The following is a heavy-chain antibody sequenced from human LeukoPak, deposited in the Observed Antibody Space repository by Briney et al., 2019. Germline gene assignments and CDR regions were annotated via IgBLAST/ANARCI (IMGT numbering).Heavy chain of an antibody. Sequence: SVKVSCKASGYTFTGYYMHWVRQAPGQGLEWMGGIIPIFGTANYAQKFQGRVTITADESTSTAYMELSSLRSEDTAVYYCATPGVFSVTTFYYYYYGMDVWGQGTTVTVSS. V-gene: IGHV1-69*13. CDR2: IIPIFGTA. CDR1: GYTFTGYY. D-gene: IGHD4-17*01. CDR3: ATPGVFSVTTFYYYYYGMDV. J-gene: IGHJ6*02.